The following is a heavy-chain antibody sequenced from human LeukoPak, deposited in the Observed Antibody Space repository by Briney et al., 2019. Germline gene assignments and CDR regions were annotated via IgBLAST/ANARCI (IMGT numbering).Heavy chain of an antibody. CDR2: IRHRGST. D-gene: IGHD3-16*02. J-gene: IGHJ4*02. V-gene: IGHV4-34*01. CDR1: GGSFSGYY. CDR3: ARGRTTYDYVWGSYRPPDY. Sequence: PSETLSLTCAVYGGSFSGYYWSWIRQPPGKGLEWIGEIRHRGSTNCNPPLKSRVTISVDTSKNQFSLKLSSVTAADTAVYYCARGRTTYDYVWGSYRPPDYWGQGTLVTVSS.